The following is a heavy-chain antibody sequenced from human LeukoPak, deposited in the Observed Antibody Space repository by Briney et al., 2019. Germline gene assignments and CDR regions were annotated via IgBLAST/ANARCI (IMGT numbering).Heavy chain of an antibody. D-gene: IGHD3-9*01. CDR1: GFTFSDYY. CDR3: ARDSRYFDWFGG. V-gene: IGHV3-11*01. CDR2: ISSSGSTI. Sequence: GGFLRLSCAASGFTFSDYYMSWIRQAPGKGLGWASYISSSGSTIYYADSVKGRFTISRDNAKNSLYLQMNSLRAEDTAVYYCARDSRYFDWFGGRGQGTLVTVSS. J-gene: IGHJ4*02.